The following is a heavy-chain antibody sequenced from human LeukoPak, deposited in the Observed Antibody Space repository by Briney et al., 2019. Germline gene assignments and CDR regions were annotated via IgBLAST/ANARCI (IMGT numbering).Heavy chain of an antibody. CDR1: GGSISSGDYY. J-gene: IGHJ3*02. V-gene: IGHV4-30-4*01. CDR2: IYYSGST. D-gene: IGHD3-10*01. Sequence: SETLSLTCTVSGGSISSGDYYWSWIRQPPGKGLEWIGYIYYSGSTYYNPSLKSRVTISVDTSKNQFSLKLSSVTAADTAVYYCARARFGEDSGVDAFDIWGQGTMATVSS. CDR3: ARARFGEDSGVDAFDI.